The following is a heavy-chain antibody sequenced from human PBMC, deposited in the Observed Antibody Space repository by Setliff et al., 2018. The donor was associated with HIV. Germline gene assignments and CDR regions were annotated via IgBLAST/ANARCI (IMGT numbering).Heavy chain of an antibody. J-gene: IGHJ4*02. V-gene: IGHV4-4*09. CDR2: IYNRDFT. D-gene: IGHD3-10*01. Sequence: SETLSLTCTVSGASIISHYYSWIRQPPGKGLEWIGYIYNRDFTTYNPSLKSRLAISMDTSKNQFSLRLSSVTAADTAVYYCARVRGGSSRGFLYYWGLGTLVTVSS. CDR1: GASIISHY. CDR3: ARVRGGSSRGFLYY.